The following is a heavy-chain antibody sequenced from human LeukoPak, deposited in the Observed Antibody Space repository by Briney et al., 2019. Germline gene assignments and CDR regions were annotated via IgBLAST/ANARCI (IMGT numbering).Heavy chain of an antibody. CDR2: ISAYNGNT. CDR1: GYTFTSYG. V-gene: IGHV1-18*01. CDR3: ARDDGYYDSSGYYHPIDY. Sequence: ASVKVSCKASGYTFTSYGISWVRQAPGQGLEWMGWISAYNGNTNYAQKLQGRVTMTTDTSTSTAYMELRSLRSDDTAAYYCARDDGYYDSSGYYHPIDYWGQGTLVTVSS. D-gene: IGHD3-22*01. J-gene: IGHJ4*02.